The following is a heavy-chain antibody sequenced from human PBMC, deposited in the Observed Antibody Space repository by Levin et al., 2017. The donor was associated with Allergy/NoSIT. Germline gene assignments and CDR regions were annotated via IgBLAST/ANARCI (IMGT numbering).Heavy chain of an antibody. CDR3: ARDWNGYSAPPLNNWFDP. D-gene: IGHD3-3*01. V-gene: IGHV3-21*06. J-gene: IGHJ5*02. Sequence: GGSLRLSCAGTGFTFSDYNMNWVRQAPGKGLEWVSSISSRSSYLYYADSVKGRFTISRDNANNSLYLQMNSLRAEDTAVYYCARDWNGYSAPPLNNWFDPWGQGTLVTVSS. CDR1: GFTFSDYN. CDR2: ISSRSSYL.